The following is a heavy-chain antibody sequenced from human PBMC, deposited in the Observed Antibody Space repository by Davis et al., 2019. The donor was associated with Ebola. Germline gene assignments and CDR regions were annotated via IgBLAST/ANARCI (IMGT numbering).Heavy chain of an antibody. CDR1: GLIFSSYW. Sequence: GGSLRLSCVASGLIFSSYWMNWVRQVAGKGLEWVSSISSSSSYIYYADSVKGRFTISRDNAKNSLYLQMNSLRAEDTAVYYCARDLLDVVVPAAIDAYYYCMDVWGQGTTVTVSS. J-gene: IGHJ6*02. CDR2: ISSSSSYI. V-gene: IGHV3-21*01. D-gene: IGHD2-2*01. CDR3: ARDLLDVVVPAAIDAYYYCMDV.